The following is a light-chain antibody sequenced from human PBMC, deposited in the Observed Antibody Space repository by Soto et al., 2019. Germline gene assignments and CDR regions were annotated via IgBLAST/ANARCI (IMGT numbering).Light chain of an antibody. V-gene: IGKV1-5*01. CDR1: KNINTW. Sequence: DIQMTQSPSTLSASVGDRVTITCRASKNINTWVAWYQQKPGKAPKVLIYDASSLESGVPSRFSGSGSGTEFTLTITSLQPDDSATYYCQQYSSYWTFGLGTKVDIK. CDR3: QQYSSYWT. J-gene: IGKJ1*01. CDR2: DAS.